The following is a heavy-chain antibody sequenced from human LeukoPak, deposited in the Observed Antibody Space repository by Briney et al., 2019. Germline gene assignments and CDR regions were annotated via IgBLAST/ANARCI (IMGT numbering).Heavy chain of an antibody. CDR1: GFTLGDYA. D-gene: IGHD1-1*01. CDR3: AKNDGGVSEVVDY. V-gene: IGHV3-23*01. CDR2: ISGSGGST. J-gene: IGHJ4*02. Sequence: PGRSLRLSCTASGFTLGDYAMSWVRQAPGKGLEWVSAISGSGGSTYYADSVKGRFTISRDNSKNTLYLQMNSLRAEDTAVYYCAKNDGGVSEVVDYWGQGTLVTVSS.